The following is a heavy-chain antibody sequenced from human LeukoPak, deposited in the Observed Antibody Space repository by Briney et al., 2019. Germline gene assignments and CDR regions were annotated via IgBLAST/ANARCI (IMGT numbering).Heavy chain of an antibody. D-gene: IGHD5-24*01. CDR1: GFTFSSYW. J-gene: IGHJ3*02. V-gene: IGHV3-74*01. CDR2: IYSDGSRT. CDR3: ARGRRDGYNLLDAFDI. Sequence: GSLRLSCAASGFTFSSYWMHWVRQGPGKVLVLVSRIYSDGSRTNYADSVKGRFTISGDNAKNTLYLQMNRLRAEDTAVYYCARGRRDGYNLLDAFDIWGQGTVVTVSS.